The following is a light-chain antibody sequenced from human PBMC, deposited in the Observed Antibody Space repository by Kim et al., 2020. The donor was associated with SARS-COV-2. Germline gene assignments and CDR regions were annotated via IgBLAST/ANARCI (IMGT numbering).Light chain of an antibody. J-gene: IGKJ2*01. V-gene: IGKV3-20*01. CDR2: DAS. CDR1: QSVTNNF. CDR3: QQYGTSPYT. Sequence: EVVLTQSPGTLSLSPGERATLSCRTSQSVTNNFLAWYQHKPGQSPMILIYDASRRATGTPDRFSGSGSGTDFTLTISRLEPDDFAVYYCQQYGTSPYTFGQGTKLEI.